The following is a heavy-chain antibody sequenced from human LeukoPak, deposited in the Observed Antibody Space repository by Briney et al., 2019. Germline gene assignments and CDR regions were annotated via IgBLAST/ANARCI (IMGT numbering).Heavy chain of an antibody. D-gene: IGHD5-12*01. CDR2: IYYSGST. V-gene: IGHV4-59*01. CDR1: GGSISSYY. Sequence: PSETLSLTCTVSGGSISSYYWSWIRQPPGKGLEWIGYIYYSGSTNYNPSLKSRVTISVDTSKNQFSLKLNSVTAADTAVYYCARENGYNGYYFDYWGQGTLVTVSS. J-gene: IGHJ4*02. CDR3: ARENGYNGYYFDY.